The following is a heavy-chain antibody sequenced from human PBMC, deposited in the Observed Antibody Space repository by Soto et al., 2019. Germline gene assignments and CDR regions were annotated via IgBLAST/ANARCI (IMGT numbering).Heavy chain of an antibody. J-gene: IGHJ5*02. CDR3: ARSMFLPPLWFDP. V-gene: IGHV3-7*01. CDR1: GFNFSSYW. CDR2: IKQDGSEK. D-gene: IGHD3-10*02. Sequence: GGSLRLPCAASGFNFSSYWISWVRQAPGKGLEWVANIKQDGSEKYYVDSVKGRFTISRDNAKNSLYLQMNSLRAEDTAVYYCARSMFLPPLWFDPWGQGTLVTVSS.